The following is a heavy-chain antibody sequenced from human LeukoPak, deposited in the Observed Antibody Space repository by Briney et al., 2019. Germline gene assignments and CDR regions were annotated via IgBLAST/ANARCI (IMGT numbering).Heavy chain of an antibody. CDR2: ISGSGGST. J-gene: IGHJ5*02. Sequence: SGGSLRLSCAASGFTFSSYAMSWVRQAPGKGLEWVSAISGSGGSTYYADSVKGRFTISRDNSKNTPYLQMNSLRAEDTAVYYCAKDPTDFDGDWFDPWGQGTLVTVSS. CDR3: AKDPTDFDGDWFDP. CDR1: GFTFSSYA. V-gene: IGHV3-23*01. D-gene: IGHD3-9*01.